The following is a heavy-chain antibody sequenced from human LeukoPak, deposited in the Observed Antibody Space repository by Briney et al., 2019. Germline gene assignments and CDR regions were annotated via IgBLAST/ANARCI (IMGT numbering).Heavy chain of an antibody. CDR2: IKQDGSEK. Sequence: PGGSLRLSCAASGFTFSSYWMSWVRQAPGKGLEWVANIKQDGSEKNYVDSVKGRFTISRDNSKNTLYLQMNSLRAEDTAVYYCAKFADSSGRDIWGQGTMVTVSS. V-gene: IGHV3-7*03. CDR1: GFTFSSYW. CDR3: AKFADSSGRDI. D-gene: IGHD3-22*01. J-gene: IGHJ3*02.